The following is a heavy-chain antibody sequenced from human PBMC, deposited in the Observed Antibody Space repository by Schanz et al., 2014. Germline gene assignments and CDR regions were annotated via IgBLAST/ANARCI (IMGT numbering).Heavy chain of an antibody. CDR3: ARGYGDSRTDF. D-gene: IGHD4-17*01. J-gene: IGHJ4*02. Sequence: QVQLVQSGADVKKPGSSVRVSCKASGGTFSRLTFSWVRQAPGQGLEWMGRVIPILGVTHYAQKFQGRVTMTRNTSISTAYMELSSLRSEDTAVYYCARGYGDSRTDFWGQGTLVTVSS. CDR1: GGTFSRLT. CDR2: VIPILGVT. V-gene: IGHV1-69*02.